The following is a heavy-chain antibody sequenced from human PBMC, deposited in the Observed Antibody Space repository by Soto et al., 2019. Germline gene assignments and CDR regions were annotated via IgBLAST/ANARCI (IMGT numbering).Heavy chain of an antibody. J-gene: IGHJ4*02. CDR3: ARHEVTTYYYDSSLGY. V-gene: IGHV4-39*01. Sequence: PSEALSLTCTVSGGSISRSSYYWGWIRQPPGKGLEWIGSIYYSGSTYYNPSLKSRVTISVDTSKNQFSLKLSSVTAADTAVYYCARHEVTTYYYDSSLGYWGQGTLVTVYS. CDR2: IYYSGST. D-gene: IGHD3-22*01. CDR1: GGSISRSSYY.